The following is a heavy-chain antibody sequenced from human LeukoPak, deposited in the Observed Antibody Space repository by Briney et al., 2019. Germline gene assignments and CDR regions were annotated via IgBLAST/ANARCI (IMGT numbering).Heavy chain of an antibody. CDR2: INHSGST. J-gene: IGHJ4*02. CDR3: ARRCSGGSCYNY. Sequence: SETLSLTCAVYGGSFSGYYWSWIRQPPGKGLEWIGKINHSGSTNYNPSLKSRVTISVDTSKNQFSLKLSSVTAADTAVYYCARRCSGGSCYNYWGQGTLVTVSS. D-gene: IGHD2-15*01. V-gene: IGHV4-34*01. CDR1: GGSFSGYY.